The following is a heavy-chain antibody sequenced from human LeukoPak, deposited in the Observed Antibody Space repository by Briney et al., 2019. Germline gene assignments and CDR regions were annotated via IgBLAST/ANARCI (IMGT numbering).Heavy chain of an antibody. CDR3: AKDGSDDFYYMDV. CDR1: GFTFNAYA. D-gene: IGHD3-3*01. CDR2: ISWNRAKI. Sequence: PGGSLRLSCAASGFTFNAYAMHWVRQAPGKGLEWVSGISWNRAKIGYADSVKGRFTISRDNAKNSLDLQMNSLTAEDTALYYCAKDGSDDFYYMDVWGKGTTVTVSS. J-gene: IGHJ6*03. V-gene: IGHV3-9*01.